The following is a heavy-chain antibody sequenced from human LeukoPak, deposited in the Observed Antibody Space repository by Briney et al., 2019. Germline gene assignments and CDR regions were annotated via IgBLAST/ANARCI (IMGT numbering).Heavy chain of an antibody. CDR1: GGSISSYY. CDR3: ARDFRAYYYDSSGYPEYFQH. D-gene: IGHD3-22*01. J-gene: IGHJ1*01. CDR2: IYYSGST. Sequence: SETLSLTCTVSGGSISSYYWSWIRQPPGKGLEWIGYIYYSGSTNYNPSLKSRVTISVDTSKNQFSLKLSSVTAADTAVYYCARDFRAYYYDSSGYPEYFQHWGQGTLVTVSS. V-gene: IGHV4-59*01.